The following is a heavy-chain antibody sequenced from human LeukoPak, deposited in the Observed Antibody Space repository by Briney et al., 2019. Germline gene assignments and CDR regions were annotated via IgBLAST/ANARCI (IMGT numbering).Heavy chain of an antibody. D-gene: IGHD3-10*01. V-gene: IGHV1-2*02. CDR2: INPNSGGT. CDR3: ARDRMDYGSGSA. Sequence: ASVKVSCKASGYTFTGYYMHWVRQAPGQGLEWMGWINPNSGGTNYAQKFQGRVTMTRDTSISTAYMELSRLRSDDTAVYYCARDRMDYGSGSAWGQGTLVTVSS. J-gene: IGHJ5*02. CDR1: GYTFTGYY.